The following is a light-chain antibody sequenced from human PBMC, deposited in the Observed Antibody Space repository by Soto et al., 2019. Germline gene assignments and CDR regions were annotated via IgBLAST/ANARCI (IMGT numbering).Light chain of an antibody. CDR1: QSVRNNY. Sequence: DIVLTQSPGTLSLSPWERATLSCRASQSVRNNYLAWYQQKPGQAPRLLIYGAPNRATGIPDRFSGSGSGTDFTLTISRLGPEDFAVNECQQYDNSPITFGQGTRLEIK. CDR2: GAP. J-gene: IGKJ5*01. V-gene: IGKV3-20*01. CDR3: QQYDNSPIT.